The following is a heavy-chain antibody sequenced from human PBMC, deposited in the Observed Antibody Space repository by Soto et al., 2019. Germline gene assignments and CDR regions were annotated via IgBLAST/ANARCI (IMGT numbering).Heavy chain of an antibody. J-gene: IGHJ6*02. CDR1: GYSFTSYW. D-gene: IGHD6-13*01. Sequence: GESLKISCKGSGYSFTSYWIGWVRQMPGKGLEWMGIIYPGDSDTRYSPSFQGQVTISADKSISTAYLQWSSLKASDTAMYYCARTSAAGKYYYGMDIWGQGTTVTVSS. CDR3: ARTSAAGKYYYGMDI. CDR2: IYPGDSDT. V-gene: IGHV5-51*01.